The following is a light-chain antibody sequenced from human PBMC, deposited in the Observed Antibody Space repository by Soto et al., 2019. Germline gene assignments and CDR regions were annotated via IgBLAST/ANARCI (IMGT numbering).Light chain of an antibody. CDR3: SSYAGSSNV. J-gene: IGLJ1*01. CDR1: SSDVGGYNY. Sequence: QSALTRPPSASGSPGQSVASACTGTSSDVGGYNYVSWYQHHPGKAPKLMIYEVNKRPSGVPDRFSGSKSGNTASLTVSGLQAEDEADYYCSSYAGSSNVFGTGTKVTVL. CDR2: EVN. V-gene: IGLV2-8*01.